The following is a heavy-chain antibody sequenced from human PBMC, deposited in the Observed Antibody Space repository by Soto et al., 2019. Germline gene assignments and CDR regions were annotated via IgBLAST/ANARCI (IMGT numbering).Heavy chain of an antibody. D-gene: IGHD6-13*01. CDR2: IYPGDHET. CDR1: GYTFSNFW. J-gene: IGHJ4*02. V-gene: IGHV5-51*01. Sequence: GESLKISCQCSGYTFSNFWIGWVRQLPGQGLEWMGIIYPGDHETRYSPSFRGKVTISADKYINTAYLQWNGLEASDTAIYFCARSPRSRPYFDYWGQGALVTVSS. CDR3: ARSPRSRPYFDY.